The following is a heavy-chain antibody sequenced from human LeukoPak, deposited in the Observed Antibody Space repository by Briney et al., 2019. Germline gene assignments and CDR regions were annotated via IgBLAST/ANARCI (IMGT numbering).Heavy chain of an antibody. D-gene: IGHD1-26*01. CDR1: GFTFSGSA. J-gene: IGHJ5*02. Sequence: GGSLRLSXAASGFTFSGSAMHWVRQASGKGLEWVGRIRSKANIYATAYAASVKGRFTISRDDSKNTAYLQMNSLKTEDTAVYYCTPEPDGSYYINWFDPWGQGTLVTVSS. V-gene: IGHV3-73*01. CDR3: TPEPDGSYYINWFDP. CDR2: IRSKANIYAT.